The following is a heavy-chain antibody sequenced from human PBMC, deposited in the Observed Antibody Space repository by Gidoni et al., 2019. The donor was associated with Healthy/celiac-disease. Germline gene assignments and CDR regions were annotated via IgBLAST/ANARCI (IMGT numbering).Heavy chain of an antibody. V-gene: IGHV1-3*01. Sequence: QVQLVQSGAEVKKPGASVKVSCKASGYTFTTYAMHWVRQAPGQRLEWMGWINAGNGNTKYSQKFQGRVTITRDTSASTAYMELSSLRSEDTAVYYCARESSQNVDYGGNNYYGMDVWGQGTTVTVSS. D-gene: IGHD4-17*01. CDR3: ARESSQNVDYGGNNYYGMDV. CDR2: INAGNGNT. J-gene: IGHJ6*02. CDR1: GYTFTTYA.